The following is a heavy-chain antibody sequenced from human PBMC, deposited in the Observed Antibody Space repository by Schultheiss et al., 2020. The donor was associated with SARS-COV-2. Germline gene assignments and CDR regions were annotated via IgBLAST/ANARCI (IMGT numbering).Heavy chain of an antibody. J-gene: IGHJ3*02. Sequence: GGSLRLSCAASGFTFSSYWMHWVRQAPVKGLEWVSAISGSGGSTYYADSVKGRFTISRDNSKNTLYLQMNSLRAEDTAVYYCARGGPDYGGNSGGPVNAFDIWGQGTMVTVSS. CDR2: ISGSGGST. D-gene: IGHD4-23*01. V-gene: IGHV3-23*01. CDR3: ARGGPDYGGNSGGPVNAFDI. CDR1: GFTFSSYW.